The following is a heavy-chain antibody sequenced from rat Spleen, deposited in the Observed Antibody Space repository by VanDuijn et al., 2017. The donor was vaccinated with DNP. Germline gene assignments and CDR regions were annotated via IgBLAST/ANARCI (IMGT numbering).Heavy chain of an antibody. V-gene: IGHV1-43*01. J-gene: IGHJ4*01. CDR3: ARHRTIMPYYYAMDA. CDR2: INTGSGGS. CDR1: GYTFTSSY. D-gene: IGHD1-12*01. Sequence: QVQLQQSGAELAKPGSSVKISCKASGYTFTSSYISWIKQTTGQGLEYIGYINTGSGGSNYNEKFKGKATLTADKPSSTAFMLLSSLTPDDSAVYYCARHRTIMPYYYAMDAWGQGASVTVSS.